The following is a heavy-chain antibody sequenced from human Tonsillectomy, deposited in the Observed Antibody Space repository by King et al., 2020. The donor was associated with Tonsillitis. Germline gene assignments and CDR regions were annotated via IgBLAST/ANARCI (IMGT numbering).Heavy chain of an antibody. D-gene: IGHD2-8*01. V-gene: IGHV4-34*01. CDR3: ARGPQCAGNNGYMDV. J-gene: IGHJ6*03. CDR1: GGSFSGYY. Sequence: VQLQQWGAGLLKPSETLSLTCAVYGGSFSGYYWTWIRQPPGKGLEWIGEINNRGSTKYNPSLKSRVTISVDTSKNQFSLKMSSVTAADTAVFYCARGPQCAGNNGYMDV. CDR2: INNRGST.